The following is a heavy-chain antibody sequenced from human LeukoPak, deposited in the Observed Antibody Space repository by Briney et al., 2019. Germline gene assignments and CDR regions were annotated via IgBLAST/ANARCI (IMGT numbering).Heavy chain of an antibody. J-gene: IGHJ3*02. CDR3: ARERTVTIFGVDNDAFDI. V-gene: IGHV4-59*01. CDR1: GGSISSYY. CDR2: IYYSGST. D-gene: IGHD3-3*01. Sequence: SETLSLTCTVSGGSISSYYWSWIRQPPGKGLEWIGYIYYSGSTNYNPSLKSRVTISVDTPKNQFSLKLSSVTAADTAVYYCARERTVTIFGVDNDAFDIWGQGTMVTVSS.